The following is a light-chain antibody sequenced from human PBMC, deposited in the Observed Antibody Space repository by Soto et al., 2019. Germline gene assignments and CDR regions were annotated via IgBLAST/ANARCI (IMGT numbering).Light chain of an antibody. V-gene: IGKV1-9*01. CDR3: QQLWTYPLT. CDR2: AAS. CDR1: EDVSLS. Sequence: DTQLTQSPSFLSASVGDRVTITCRASEDVSLSLGWYQQKPGKAPSLLISAASTLPSGVPSRFSGSGSGTDFTLTISSLQPEDFETYYCQQLWTYPLTFGGGTKVEI. J-gene: IGKJ4*01.